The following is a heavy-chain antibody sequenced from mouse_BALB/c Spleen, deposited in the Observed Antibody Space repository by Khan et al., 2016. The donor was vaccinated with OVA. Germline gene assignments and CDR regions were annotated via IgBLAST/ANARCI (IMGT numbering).Heavy chain of an antibody. Sequence: QVQLQQSGTELAKPGASVKMSCKASGYTFTTYWMHWVKQRPGQGLEWIGYINPTSGYTDYNEKFKDKATLSADKSSSTAYMQLSSLTSEDSAVYCSARDEIDYWGQGTTLTVSS. CDR1: GYTFTTYW. J-gene: IGHJ2*01. V-gene: IGHV1-7*01. CDR3: ARDEIDY. CDR2: INPTSGYT.